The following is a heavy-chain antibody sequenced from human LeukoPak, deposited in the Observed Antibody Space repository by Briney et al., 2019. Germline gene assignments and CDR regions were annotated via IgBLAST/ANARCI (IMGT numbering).Heavy chain of an antibody. V-gene: IGHV3-48*01. Sequence: GGSLRLSCAASGFTFSSYSMNWVRQAPGKGLEWVSYISSSSTVYYADSVRGRFTISRDNAKNSLYLQMNSLRAEDTAVYYCASGRMVREFDYWGQGTLVTVSS. D-gene: IGHD3-10*01. CDR1: GFTFSSYS. J-gene: IGHJ4*02. CDR2: ISSSSTV. CDR3: ASGRMVREFDY.